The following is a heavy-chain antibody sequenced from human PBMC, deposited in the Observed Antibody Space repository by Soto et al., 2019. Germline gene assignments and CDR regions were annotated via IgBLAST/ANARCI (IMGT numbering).Heavy chain of an antibody. CDR3: ARGGRGYSYGLGYYYYYMDA. V-gene: IGHV4-34*01. D-gene: IGHD5-18*01. CDR1: GGSFSGYY. CDR2: INHSGST. J-gene: IGHJ6*02. Sequence: PSETLSLTCAVYGGSFSGYYWSWIRQPPGKGLEWIGEINHSGSTNYNPSLKSRVTISVDTSKNQFSLKLSSVTAADTAVYYCARGGRGYSYGLGYYYYYMDAWGQGTPVTVSS.